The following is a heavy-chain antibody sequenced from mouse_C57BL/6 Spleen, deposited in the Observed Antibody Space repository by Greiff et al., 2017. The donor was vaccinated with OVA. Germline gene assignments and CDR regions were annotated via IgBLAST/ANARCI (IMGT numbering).Heavy chain of an antibody. CDR1: GFSLTSYG. V-gene: IGHV2-2*01. CDR3: ARTLITTVVDDYAMDY. CDR2: IWSGGST. Sequence: QVQLKQSGPGLVQPSQSLSITCTVSGFSLTSYGVHWVRQSPGKGLEWLGVIWSGGSTDYNAAFISRLSISKDNSKSQVFFKMNSLQADDTAIYYCARTLITTVVDDYAMDYWGQGTSVTVSS. J-gene: IGHJ4*01. D-gene: IGHD1-1*01.